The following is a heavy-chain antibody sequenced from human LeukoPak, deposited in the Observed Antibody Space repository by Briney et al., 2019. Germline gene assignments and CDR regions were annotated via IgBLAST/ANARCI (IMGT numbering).Heavy chain of an antibody. V-gene: IGHV3-21*01. J-gene: IGHJ4*02. Sequence: GGSLRLSCAASGFTFSIYSMNWVRQAPGKGLEWVSSISSSSSYIYYADSVKGRFTIFRDNAKNSLYLQMNSLRAEDTAVYYCASSPGQQLAMGMGIDYWGQGTLVTVSS. CDR2: ISSSSSYI. CDR1: GFTFSIYS. D-gene: IGHD6-13*01. CDR3: ASSPGQQLAMGMGIDY.